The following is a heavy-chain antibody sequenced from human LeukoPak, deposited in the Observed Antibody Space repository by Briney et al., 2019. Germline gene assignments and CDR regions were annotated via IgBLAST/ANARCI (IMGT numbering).Heavy chain of an antibody. D-gene: IGHD1-7*01. Sequence: PGRSLRLSCAASGFTFSSYGMHWVRQAPGKGLEWVAVIWYDGSNKYYADSVKGRFTISRDNSKNTLYLQMNSLRAEDTAVYYCARGDNWNSYYYYYMDVWGKGTTATVFS. CDR3: ARGDNWNSYYYYYMDV. V-gene: IGHV3-33*01. CDR1: GFTFSSYG. CDR2: IWYDGSNK. J-gene: IGHJ6*03.